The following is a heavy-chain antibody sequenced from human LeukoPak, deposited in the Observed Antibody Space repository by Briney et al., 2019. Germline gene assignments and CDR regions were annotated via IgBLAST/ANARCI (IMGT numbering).Heavy chain of an antibody. Sequence: PSETLSLTCTASGGSISSSSYYWGWIRQPPGKGLEWIGSIYYSGSTYYNPSLKSRVTISVDTSKNQFSLKLSSVTAADTAVYYCARYSSGWYYFDYWGQGTLVTVSS. J-gene: IGHJ4*02. D-gene: IGHD6-19*01. V-gene: IGHV4-39*01. CDR2: IYYSGST. CDR3: ARYSSGWYYFDY. CDR1: GGSISSSSYY.